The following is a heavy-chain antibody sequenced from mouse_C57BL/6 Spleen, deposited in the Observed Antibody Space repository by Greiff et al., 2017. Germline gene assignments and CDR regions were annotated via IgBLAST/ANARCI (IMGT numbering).Heavy chain of an antibody. V-gene: IGHV1-15*01. J-gene: IGHJ4*01. CDR3: NLPIYYYGSSYYYAMDY. Sequence: QVQLQQSGAELVRPGASVTLSCKASGYTFTDYEMHWVKQTPVHGLEWIGAIDPETGGTAYNQKFKGKAILTADKSSSTAYIELRSLTSEDSAVYYSNLPIYYYGSSYYYAMDYWGQGTSVTVAS. D-gene: IGHD1-1*01. CDR2: IDPETGGT. CDR1: GYTFTDYE.